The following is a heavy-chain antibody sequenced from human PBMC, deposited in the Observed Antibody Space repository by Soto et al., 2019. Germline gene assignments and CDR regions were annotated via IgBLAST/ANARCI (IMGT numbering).Heavy chain of an antibody. CDR1: GFTFSGSA. J-gene: IGHJ4*02. CDR2: IRSKANSYAT. D-gene: IGHD6-19*01. Sequence: EVQLVESGGGLVQPGGSLKLSCAASGFTFSGSATHWVRQASGKGLEWVGRIRSKANSYATAYAASVKGRFTISRDDSKNTAYLQMNSLKTEDTAVYYCTSHGQQWLGNRDFDYWGQGTLVTVSS. CDR3: TSHGQQWLGNRDFDY. V-gene: IGHV3-73*01.